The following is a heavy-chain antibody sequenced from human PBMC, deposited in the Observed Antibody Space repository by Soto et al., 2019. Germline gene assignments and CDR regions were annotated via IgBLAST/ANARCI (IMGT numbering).Heavy chain of an antibody. V-gene: IGHV3-11*01. J-gene: IGHJ3*02. CDR2: ISSSGSTI. D-gene: IGHD3-3*01. CDR3: ARVGPEVLRFLEWSTNGAFDI. CDR1: GFTFSDYY. Sequence: WGSLRLSCAASGFTFSDYYMSWIRQAPGKGLEWVSYISSSGSTIYYADSVKGPFTISRDNAKNSLYLQMNSLRAEATAVYYCARVGPEVLRFLEWSTNGAFDIWGQGTMVTVSS.